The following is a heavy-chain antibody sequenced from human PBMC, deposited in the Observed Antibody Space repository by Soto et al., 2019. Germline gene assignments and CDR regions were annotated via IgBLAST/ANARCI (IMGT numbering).Heavy chain of an antibody. CDR2: ISYDGSNK. J-gene: IGHJ4*02. Sequence: QVQLVESGGGVVQPGRSLRLSCAASGFTFSSYAMHWVRQAPGKGLEWVAVISYDGSNKYYADSVKGRFTISRDNSKNTLYRQMNSLRAEDTAVYYCARDRSIAAAGFPFDYWGQGTLVTVSS. V-gene: IGHV3-30-3*01. D-gene: IGHD6-13*01. CDR3: ARDRSIAAAGFPFDY. CDR1: GFTFSSYA.